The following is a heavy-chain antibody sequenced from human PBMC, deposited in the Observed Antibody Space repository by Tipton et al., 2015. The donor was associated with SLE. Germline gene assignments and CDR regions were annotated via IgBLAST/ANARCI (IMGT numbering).Heavy chain of an antibody. CDR2: IHHSGTT. D-gene: IGHD1-26*01. Sequence: TLSLTCTVSGGSINRSYWSWIRQPPGKGLEWIGYIHHSGTTNYNPSLQSRVTISRDPSKNQFSLKLSSATAADTAIYYCARDQVGVGDFDYWGQGTLVTVSS. J-gene: IGHJ4*02. V-gene: IGHV4-59*01. CDR1: GGSINRSY. CDR3: ARDQVGVGDFDY.